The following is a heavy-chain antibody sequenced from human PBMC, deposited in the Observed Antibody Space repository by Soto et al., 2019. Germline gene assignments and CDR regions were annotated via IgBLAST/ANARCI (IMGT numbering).Heavy chain of an antibody. Sequence: AGGAPRLSRAAPGFTFRSYNMKWGPPATGRGLEWVYYISSSSSTIYYADSVKGRFTISRDNAKNSLYLQMNSLRDEDTAVYYCARVHHVSYPFDPWGQGTLVTVSS. CDR1: GFTFRSYN. CDR3: ARVHHVSYPFDP. J-gene: IGHJ5*02. V-gene: IGHV3-48*02. CDR2: ISSSSSTI.